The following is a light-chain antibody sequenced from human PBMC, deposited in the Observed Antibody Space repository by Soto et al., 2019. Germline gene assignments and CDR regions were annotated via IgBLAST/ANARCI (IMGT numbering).Light chain of an antibody. Sequence: QSVLTQPRSVSGSPGQSVTISCTGTSSDVGGYNYVSWYQQHPGKAPKLMIYDVSKRPSGVPDRFYGSKSGNTASLTISGLQAEYEADYYCCSDAGSYTHVFGTGTKLTVL. J-gene: IGLJ1*01. V-gene: IGLV2-11*01. CDR3: CSDAGSYTHV. CDR2: DVS. CDR1: SSDVGGYNY.